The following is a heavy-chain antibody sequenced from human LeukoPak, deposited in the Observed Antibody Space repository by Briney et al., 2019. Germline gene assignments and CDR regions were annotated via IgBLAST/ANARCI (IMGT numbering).Heavy chain of an antibody. CDR1: GFTFNSYV. D-gene: IGHD6-19*01. CDR3: TNCRSAVSGPFDY. CDR2: ISGRGGST. Sequence: GGSLRLSCAASGFTFNSYVMSWVRQAPGKGLEWVSAISGRGGSTYFADSVKGRFTISRDNSKNTLYLQMNSLRAEDTAIYYCTNCRSAVSGPFDYWGQGTLVTVSS. J-gene: IGHJ4*02. V-gene: IGHV3-23*01.